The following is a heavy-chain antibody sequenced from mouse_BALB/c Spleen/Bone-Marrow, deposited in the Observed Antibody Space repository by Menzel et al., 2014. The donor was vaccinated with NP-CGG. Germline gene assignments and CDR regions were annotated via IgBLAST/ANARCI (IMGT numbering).Heavy chain of an antibody. V-gene: IGHV7-3*02. J-gene: IGHJ2*01. CDR2: IRNKANGYTT. CDR1: GFTFTDYY. CDR3: ARDGYDDY. D-gene: IGHD2-2*01. Sequence: EVKLQESGGGLVQPGGSLRLSCATSGFTFTDYYMSWVRQPPGEALEWLGFIRNKANGYTTEYSASVKGRFTISRDNSQSILYLQMNTLRAEDSATYYCARDGYDDYWGQGTTLTVSP.